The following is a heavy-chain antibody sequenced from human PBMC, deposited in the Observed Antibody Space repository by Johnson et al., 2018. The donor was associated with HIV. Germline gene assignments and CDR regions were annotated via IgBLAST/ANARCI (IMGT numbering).Heavy chain of an antibody. CDR1: GFTFSNYA. D-gene: IGHD6-19*01. Sequence: QVQLVESGGGVVQPGRSLRLSCAASGFTFSNYAMHWVRQAPGKGLEWVAILPYDGSNKYYADSVKGRFTISRDNSKNTLYLQMNSLRAEDTAVYYCASTSSGWFYAFDIWGQGTMVTVSS. J-gene: IGHJ3*02. V-gene: IGHV3-30-3*01. CDR2: LPYDGSNK. CDR3: ASTSSGWFYAFDI.